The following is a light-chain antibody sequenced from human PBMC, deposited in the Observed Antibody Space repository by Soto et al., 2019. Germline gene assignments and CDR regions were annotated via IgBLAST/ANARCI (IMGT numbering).Light chain of an antibody. V-gene: IGLV2-14*01. CDR2: EVS. J-gene: IGLJ1*01. CDR1: SSDVGAHNY. CDR3: SSYTTSSRGV. Sequence: QSALTQPASVSGSPGQSITISCTGTSSDVGAHNYVSWYQQHPGKAPKVMIYEVSNRPSGVSNRFSGSKSGNTAFLTISGLQAEDEADYYCSSYTTSSRGVFGTGTKLTVL.